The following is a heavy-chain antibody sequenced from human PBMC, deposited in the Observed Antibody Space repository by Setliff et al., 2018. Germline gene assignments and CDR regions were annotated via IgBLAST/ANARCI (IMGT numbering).Heavy chain of an antibody. CDR2: ISGDASCT. V-gene: IGHV3-23*01. CDR1: GFIFSPYA. D-gene: IGHD5-12*01. CDR3: ARAGGSGAGYDYLGV. Sequence: GGSLRLSCEASGFIFSPYAMVWVRQAPGKGLEWVSIISGDASCTAYADSVKGRFTISRDNSKNTLYLQMNSLRGDDTAVYHCARAGGSGAGYDYLGVWGRGTTVTVSS. J-gene: IGHJ6*03.